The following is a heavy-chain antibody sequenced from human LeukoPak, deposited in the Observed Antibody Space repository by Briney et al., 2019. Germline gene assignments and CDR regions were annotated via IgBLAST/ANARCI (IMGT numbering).Heavy chain of an antibody. Sequence: GGSLRLSCAASGLTFSSYWMSWVRQAPGKGLEWVANIKQDGSEKYYVGSVKGRFTISRDNAKNSLFLQMNSLRAEDTAVYYCATSGASSYWGQGTLVTVSS. CDR3: ATSGASSY. V-gene: IGHV3-7*01. J-gene: IGHJ4*02. CDR1: GLTFSSYW. CDR2: IKQDGSEK. D-gene: IGHD1-26*01.